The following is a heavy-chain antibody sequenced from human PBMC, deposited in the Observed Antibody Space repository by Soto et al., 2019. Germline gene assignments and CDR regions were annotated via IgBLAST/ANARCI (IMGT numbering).Heavy chain of an antibody. CDR1: GFTFSSYS. J-gene: IGHJ4*02. CDR2: ISSSSSTI. Sequence: GGSLRLSCAASGFTFSSYSMNWVRQAPGKGLEWVSYISSSSSTIYYADSVKGRFTISRDNAKNSLYLQMNSLRAEDTAVYYCARDGYCSSTSCRGPDYWGQGTLVTVSS. CDR3: ARDGYCSSTSCRGPDY. D-gene: IGHD2-2*03. V-gene: IGHV3-48*01.